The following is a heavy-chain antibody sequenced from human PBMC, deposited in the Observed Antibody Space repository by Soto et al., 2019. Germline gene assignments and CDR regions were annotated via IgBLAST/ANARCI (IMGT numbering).Heavy chain of an antibody. CDR3: AKDRADAAFIYYGMDV. V-gene: IGHV3-23*01. CDR2: ISGSGGST. CDR1: GFTFSSYA. Sequence: GGSLRLSCAASGFTFSSYAMSWVRQAPGKGLEWVSAISGSGGSTYYADSVKGRFTISRDNSKNTRYLQMNSLRAEDTAVYYCAKDRADAAFIYYGMDVWGQGTTVTVSS. D-gene: IGHD2-15*01. J-gene: IGHJ6*02.